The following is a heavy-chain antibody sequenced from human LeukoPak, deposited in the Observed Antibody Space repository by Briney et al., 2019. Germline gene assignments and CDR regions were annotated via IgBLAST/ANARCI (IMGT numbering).Heavy chain of an antibody. Sequence: GGSLRLSCTTSGFNFRAYWMGWVRQAPGKGLEWVSAISGSGGSTYYADSVKGRFTISRDNSKNTLYLQMNSLRAEDTAVYYCAKLPGIAAAGRVQNAFDIWGQGTMVTVSS. D-gene: IGHD6-13*01. CDR2: ISGSGGST. V-gene: IGHV3-23*01. CDR3: AKLPGIAAAGRVQNAFDI. CDR1: GFNFRAYW. J-gene: IGHJ3*02.